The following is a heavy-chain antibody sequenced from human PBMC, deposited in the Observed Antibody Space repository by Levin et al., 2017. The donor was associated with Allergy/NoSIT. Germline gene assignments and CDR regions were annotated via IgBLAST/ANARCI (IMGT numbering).Heavy chain of an antibody. CDR2: ISYDGTIK. CDR1: GFTFSTYA. D-gene: IGHD3-10*01. J-gene: IGHJ4*02. CDR3: ASLNYYGSGNYYNPSDY. Sequence: GGSLRLSCAASGFTFSTYAMHWVRQAPGKGLEWVAVISYDGTIKYYADSVKGRFTISRDNSKNTLYLQMNSLTAEDTAVYYCASLNYYGSGNYYNPSDYWGQGTLVAVSS. V-gene: IGHV3-30-3*01.